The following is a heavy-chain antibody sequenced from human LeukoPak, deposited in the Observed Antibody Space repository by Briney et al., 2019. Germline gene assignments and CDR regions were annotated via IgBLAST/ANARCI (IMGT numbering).Heavy chain of an antibody. D-gene: IGHD2-15*01. CDR3: VRSTGQCAASPGY. J-gene: IGHJ4*02. CDR2: INQAGSET. V-gene: IGHV3-7*01. Sequence: GGSLRLSCVGSGLSFSGYWMNWVRQAPGKGLEWVANINQAGSETHYADSVKGRFTISRDNADNSMYLQMNSLGAEDTAVYFCVRSTGQCAASPGYWGQGTLVTVSS. CDR1: GLSFSGYW.